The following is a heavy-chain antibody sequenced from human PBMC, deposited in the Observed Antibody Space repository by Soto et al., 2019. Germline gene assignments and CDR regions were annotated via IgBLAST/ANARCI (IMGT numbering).Heavy chain of an antibody. CDR3: TTDLLYDDRLSYYYGMDV. CDR2: IKSKTDGGTT. J-gene: IGHJ6*02. CDR1: GFTFSNAW. Sequence: GGSLRLSCAASGFTFSNAWMNWVRQAPGKGLEWVGRIKSKTDGGTTDYAAPVKGRFTISRDDSKNTLYLQMNSLKTEDTAVYYCTTDLLYDDRLSYYYGMDVWGQGTTVTVSS. V-gene: IGHV3-15*07. D-gene: IGHD5-12*01.